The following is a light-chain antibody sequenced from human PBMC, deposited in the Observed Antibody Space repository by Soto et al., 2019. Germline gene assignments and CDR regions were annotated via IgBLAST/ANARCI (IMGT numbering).Light chain of an antibody. Sequence: AIQLTQSPSSLSAIVGDRVTLTCRASQDIGTYLAWYQQKPRKAPKVLIYHASTLQSGVPSRFSGSGSGTDFTLTISSLQPEDFATYYCQQVESYPSTFGRGTRLDIK. V-gene: IGKV1-13*02. CDR1: QDIGTY. J-gene: IGKJ5*01. CDR3: QQVESYPST. CDR2: HAS.